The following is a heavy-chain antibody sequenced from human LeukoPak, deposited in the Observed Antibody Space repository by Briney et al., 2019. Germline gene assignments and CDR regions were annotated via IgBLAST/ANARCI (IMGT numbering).Heavy chain of an antibody. V-gene: IGHV1-18*01. D-gene: IGHD6-13*01. CDR1: GYSFTNYG. CDR3: ARGTRQQLVRTKFDY. Sequence: ASVKVSCKASGYSFTNYGISWVRQAPGQGLEWMGWITTYNGNTNYAQKFQGRVTMTTDTSTSTAYMELRSLRSDDTAVYYCARGTRQQLVRTKFDYWGQGTLVTVSS. CDR2: ITTYNGNT. J-gene: IGHJ4*02.